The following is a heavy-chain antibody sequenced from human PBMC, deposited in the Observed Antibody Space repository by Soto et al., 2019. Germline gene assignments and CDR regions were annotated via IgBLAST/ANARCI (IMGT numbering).Heavy chain of an antibody. Sequence: QVQLVESGGGVVQPGRSLRLSCAASGFTFSSYGMHWVRQAPGKGLEWVAVISYDGINKYYADSVKGRFTISRDNSKNTLYMQMNSLRAEDTAVYYCAKSVYNWNDGVFDYWGQGILVTVSS. CDR2: ISYDGINK. V-gene: IGHV3-30*18. D-gene: IGHD1-1*01. CDR3: AKSVYNWNDGVFDY. J-gene: IGHJ4*02. CDR1: GFTFSSYG.